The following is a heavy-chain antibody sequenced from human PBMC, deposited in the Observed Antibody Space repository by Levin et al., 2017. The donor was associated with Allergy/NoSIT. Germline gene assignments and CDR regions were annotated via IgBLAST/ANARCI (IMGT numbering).Heavy chain of an antibody. Sequence: PGESLKISCAASGFTFTNAWMSWVRQAPGKGLEWVGRIISKTDGGTADYAAPVKGRFTISRDDSKNTLYLQMNSLKTEDTAVYYCTTGYCSGGSCHWAGDAFDVWGQGTMVTVSS. V-gene: IGHV3-15*01. J-gene: IGHJ3*01. CDR3: TTGYCSGGSCHWAGDAFDV. CDR1: GFTFTNAW. D-gene: IGHD2-15*01. CDR2: IISKTDGGTA.